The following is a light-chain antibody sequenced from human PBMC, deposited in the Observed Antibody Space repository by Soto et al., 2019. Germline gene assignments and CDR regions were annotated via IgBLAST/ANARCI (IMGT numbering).Light chain of an antibody. CDR2: GSS. CDR1: QSVLYSSNNNNY. CDR3: QQYGRSPVT. J-gene: IGKJ1*01. V-gene: IGKV4-1*01. Sequence: IVMTQSPDSLAVSLVESATINCKSSQSVLYSSNNNNYLAWYQQKPGQAPRLFIYGSSSRATGIPDRFSGSGSGTDFTLTISRLEPEDFAVYYCQQYGRSPVTFGQGTKVDIK.